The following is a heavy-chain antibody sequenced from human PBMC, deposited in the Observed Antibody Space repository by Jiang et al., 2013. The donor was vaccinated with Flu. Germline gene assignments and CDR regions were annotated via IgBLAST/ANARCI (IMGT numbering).Heavy chain of an antibody. CDR3: ARGGVVVTAIQYFFDY. V-gene: IGHV1-46*01. D-gene: IGHD2-21*02. J-gene: IGHJ4*02. Sequence: GAEVKKPGASVKTSCKASGYTFTSYYMHWVRQAPGQGLEWMGIINPSGGSTNYAQKFQGRVTMTRDTSTSTVYMELSSLRSEDAAVYYCARGGVVVTAIQYFFDYWGQGTLVTVSS. CDR2: INPSGGST. CDR1: GYTFTSYY.